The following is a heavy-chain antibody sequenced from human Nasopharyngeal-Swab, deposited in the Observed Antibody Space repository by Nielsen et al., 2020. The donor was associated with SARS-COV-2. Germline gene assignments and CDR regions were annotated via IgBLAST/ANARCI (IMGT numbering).Heavy chain of an antibody. CDR2: ISYDGSNK. V-gene: IGHV3-30-3*01. CDR3: ARSPAAIQSWFDP. D-gene: IGHD2-2*01. CDR1: GFTFSSYA. J-gene: IGHJ5*02. Sequence: GESLKISCAASGFTFSSYAMHWVRQAPGKGLEWVAVISYDGSNKYYADSVKGRFTISRDNSKNTLYLQMNSLRAEDMAVYYCARSPAAIQSWFDPWGQGTLVTVSS.